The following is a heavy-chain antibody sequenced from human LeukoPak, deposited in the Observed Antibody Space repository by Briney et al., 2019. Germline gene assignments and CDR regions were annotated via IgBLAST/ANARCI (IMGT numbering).Heavy chain of an antibody. CDR1: GGSISSSSYY. D-gene: IGHD6-13*01. CDR2: IYYSGST. V-gene: IGHV4-39*07. Sequence: KPSETLSLTCTVSGGSISSSSYYWGWIRQPPGRGLEWIGSIYYSGSTYYNPSLKSRVTISLDKSKNQFSLKLSSVTAADTAVYYCARVTAIAATGYSFDYWGQARLVIVSP. J-gene: IGHJ4*02. CDR3: ARVTAIAATGYSFDY.